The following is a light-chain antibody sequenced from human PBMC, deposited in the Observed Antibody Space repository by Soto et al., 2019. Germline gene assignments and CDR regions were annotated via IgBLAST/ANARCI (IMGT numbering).Light chain of an antibody. Sequence: DIVMTQSPDSLAVSLGERATINCKSSQSVLYSSNNKNYLAWYQQKPGQPPKLLIYWASTREYGVPDRFSGSGSRTDFTLTISRLQAEDVAVYYCQQYYSTLFTFGPGTKVDIK. J-gene: IGKJ3*01. CDR3: QQYYSTLFT. CDR2: WAS. V-gene: IGKV4-1*01. CDR1: QSVLYSSNNKNY.